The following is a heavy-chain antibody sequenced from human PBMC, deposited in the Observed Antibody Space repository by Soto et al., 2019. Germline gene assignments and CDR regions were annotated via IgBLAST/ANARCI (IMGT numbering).Heavy chain of an antibody. V-gene: IGHV1-69*13. CDR1: GGTFSSYA. D-gene: IGHD6-6*01. CDR3: ARDLEYSSSSRYYGMDV. J-gene: IGHJ6*02. CDR2: IIPIFGTA. Sequence: SVKVSCKASGGTFSSYAISWVRQAPGQGLEWMGGIIPIFGTANYAQKFQGRVTITADESTSTAYMELSSLRSEDTAVYYCARDLEYSSSSRYYGMDVWGQGTTVTVSS.